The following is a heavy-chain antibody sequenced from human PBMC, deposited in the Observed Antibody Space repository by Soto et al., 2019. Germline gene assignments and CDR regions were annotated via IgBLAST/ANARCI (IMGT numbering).Heavy chain of an antibody. J-gene: IGHJ3*02. CDR2: IYYSGST. Sequence: PSETLSLTCTVSGGSISSYYWCWIRQPPGKGLEWIGYIYYSGSTNYNPSLKSRVTISVDTSKNQFSLKLSSVTAADTAVYYCARRGSYFFDAFDIWGQGTMVTVSS. D-gene: IGHD3-10*01. V-gene: IGHV4-59*08. CDR3: ARRGSYFFDAFDI. CDR1: GGSISSYY.